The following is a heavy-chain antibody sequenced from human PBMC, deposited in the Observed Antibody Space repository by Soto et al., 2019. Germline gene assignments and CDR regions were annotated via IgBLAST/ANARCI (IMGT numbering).Heavy chain of an antibody. V-gene: IGHV4-34*01. CDR2: INHSGST. J-gene: IGHJ6*02. CDR3: ARRGYYYYYYGMDV. CDR1: GGSFSGYY. Sequence: SETLSLTCAVYGGSFSGYYWSWIRQPPGKGLEWIGEINHSGSTNYNPSLKSRVTISVDTSKNQFSLKLSSVTAADTAVYYCARRGYYYYYYGMDVWGQGTTVTVSS.